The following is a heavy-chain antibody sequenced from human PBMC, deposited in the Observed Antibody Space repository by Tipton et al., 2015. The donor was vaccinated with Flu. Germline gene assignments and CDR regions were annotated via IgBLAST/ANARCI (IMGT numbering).Heavy chain of an antibody. J-gene: IGHJ6*02. CDR3: ARANYYDSYPHFYGIDV. CDR2: ISGDGSRP. D-gene: IGHD3-22*01. CDR1: GFIFSDYD. Sequence: SLRLSCVGSGFIFSDYDMDWVRQAPGKGLEWVSGISGDGSRPYYEDSGKGRFTISRDTPKSTLYLQMNSLRVEDTATYYCARANYYDSYPHFYGIDVWGQATTVTVSS. V-gene: IGHV3-23*01.